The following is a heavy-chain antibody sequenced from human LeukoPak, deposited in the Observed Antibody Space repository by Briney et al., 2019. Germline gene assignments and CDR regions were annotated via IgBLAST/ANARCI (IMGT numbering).Heavy chain of an antibody. J-gene: IGHJ4*02. D-gene: IGHD1-26*01. CDR2: ISYDGSNK. Sequence: GRSLRLSCAASGFTFSSYAMHWVRQAPGKGLEWVAVISYDGSNKYYADSVKGRFTISRDNSKNTLYLQMNSLRAEDTAVYYCARDEGALSYWGQGTLVTVSS. CDR3: ARDEGALSY. V-gene: IGHV3-30-3*01. CDR1: GFTFSSYA.